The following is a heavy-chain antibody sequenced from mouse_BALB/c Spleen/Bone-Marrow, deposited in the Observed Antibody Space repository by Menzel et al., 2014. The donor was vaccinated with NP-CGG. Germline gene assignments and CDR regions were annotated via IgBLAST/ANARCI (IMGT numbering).Heavy chain of an antibody. D-gene: IGHD3-1*01. CDR3: ARSGSSGYYAMDY. CDR2: IYPGNGDT. J-gene: IGHJ4*01. Sequence: QVQLQQSGAELVKPWASVKMSCKASGYTFTSYNMHWVKQTPGQGLEWIGAIYPGNGDTSYNQKFKGKATLTADKSSSAAYMQLSSLTSEDSAVYYCARSGSSGYYAMDYWGQGTPVTVSS. V-gene: IGHV1-12*01. CDR1: GYTFTSYN.